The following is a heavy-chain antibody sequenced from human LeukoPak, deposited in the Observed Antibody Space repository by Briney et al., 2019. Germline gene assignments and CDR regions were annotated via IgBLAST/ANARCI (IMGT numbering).Heavy chain of an antibody. V-gene: IGHV3-9*01. CDR3: AKDITHDTVMFSFAS. Sequence: GRSLRLSCAASGFTFDDYATHWVRQTPRKGLEWVSGISWNSGNIGYADSVKGRFTISRDNARNSLYLQMNSLRAEDTALYYCAKDITHDTVMFSFASWGQGTLVTVSS. CDR2: ISWNSGNI. J-gene: IGHJ4*02. D-gene: IGHD5-18*01. CDR1: GFTFDDYA.